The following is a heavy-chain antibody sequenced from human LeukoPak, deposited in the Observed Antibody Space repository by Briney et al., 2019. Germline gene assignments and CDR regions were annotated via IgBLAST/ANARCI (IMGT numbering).Heavy chain of an antibody. CDR2: IWYDGSNN. D-gene: IGHD4-17*01. CDR1: GFTFSSYG. J-gene: IGHJ4*02. Sequence: GGSLRLSCAASGFTFSSYGMHWVRQAPGKGLEWVAVIWYDGSNNYYADSVKGRFTISRDNSKNTLYLQMNSLRAKDTAVYYCARESPTTVSPYYFDYWGQGTLVTVSS. CDR3: ARESPTTVSPYYFDY. V-gene: IGHV3-33*01.